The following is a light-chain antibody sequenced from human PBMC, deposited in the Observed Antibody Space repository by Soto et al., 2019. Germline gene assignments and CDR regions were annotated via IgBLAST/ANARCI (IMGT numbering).Light chain of an antibody. CDR3: AAWDARLSTWV. V-gene: IGLV1-47*02. J-gene: IGLJ3*02. CDR2: TDY. CDR1: SSNIGGDY. Sequence: QSVLTQPPSASGTPGQRVTISCSGSSSNIGGDYVYWFQQFPGTAPKLLIYTDYQRPSGVPDRFSGSKSGTSASLAISGLRSEDEADYWCAAWDARLSTWVFGGGTKVTVL.